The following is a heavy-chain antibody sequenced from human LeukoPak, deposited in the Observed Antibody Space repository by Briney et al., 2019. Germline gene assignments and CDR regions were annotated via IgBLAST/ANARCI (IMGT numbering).Heavy chain of an antibody. CDR3: ASDLSGCSGGSCRGWFDP. CDR2: IFPIFGTA. J-gene: IGHJ5*02. Sequence: EASVKVSCKASGGTFSSYAISWVRQAPGQGLEWMGGIFPIFGTANYAQKFQGRVTITADESTSTAYMELSSLRSEDTAVYYCASDLSGCSGGSCRGWFDPWGQGTLVTVSS. CDR1: GGTFSSYA. D-gene: IGHD2-15*01. V-gene: IGHV1-69*13.